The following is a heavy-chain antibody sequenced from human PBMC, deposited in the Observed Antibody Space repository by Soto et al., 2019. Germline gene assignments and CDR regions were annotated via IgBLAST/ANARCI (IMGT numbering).Heavy chain of an antibody. CDR1: GYTFTSYG. CDR3: ARMRQWLNKYYFDY. J-gene: IGHJ4*02. Sequence: GASVKVSCTASGYTFTSYGISWVRQAPGQGLEWTGWISAYNGNTNYAQKLQGRVTMTTDTSTSTAYMELRSLRSDDTAVYYCARMRQWLNKYYFDYWGQGTLVTVSS. CDR2: ISAYNGNT. D-gene: IGHD6-19*01. V-gene: IGHV1-18*01.